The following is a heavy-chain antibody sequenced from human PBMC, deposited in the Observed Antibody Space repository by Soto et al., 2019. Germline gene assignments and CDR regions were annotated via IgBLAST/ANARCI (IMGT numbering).Heavy chain of an antibody. Sequence: QVHLVQSGVEVKTPGASVKVSCQASGYTFFTYDISWVRQAPGQGLEWMGWISTYSGDTKYAQKFQGRATMTTDTSTTTADLELRSRRSDDTAVYYCARHHGPRTSETGFEPWGQRTLVTVSA. J-gene: IGHJ5*02. D-gene: IGHD2-21*02. V-gene: IGHV1-18*01. CDR2: ISTYSGDT. CDR3: ARHHGPRTSETGFEP. CDR1: GYTFFTYD.